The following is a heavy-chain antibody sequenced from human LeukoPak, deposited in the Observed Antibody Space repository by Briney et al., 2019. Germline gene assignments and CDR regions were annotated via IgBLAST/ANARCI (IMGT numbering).Heavy chain of an antibody. CDR1: GFTLNKYW. CDR2: ITGDGSDI. CDR3: ARDAYTTTSNWLDP. Sequence: PGGSLRLSCEASGFTLNKYWMHWVRQAPGKGLVWVSRITGDGSDIAYADSVKGRFTVSRDDAKNTLFLQMTSLRVEHTAIYYCARDAYTTTSNWLDPWGQGTLVTVSS. D-gene: IGHD4-17*01. J-gene: IGHJ5*02. V-gene: IGHV3-74*01.